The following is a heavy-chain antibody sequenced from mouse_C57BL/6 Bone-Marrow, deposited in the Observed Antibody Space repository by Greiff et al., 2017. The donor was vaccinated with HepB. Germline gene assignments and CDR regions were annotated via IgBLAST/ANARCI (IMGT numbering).Heavy chain of an antibody. V-gene: IGHV3-6*01. Sequence: EVQLVESGPGLVKPSQSLSLTCSVTGYSITSGYYWNWIRQFPGNKLEWMGYISYDGSNNYNPSLKNRISITRDTSKNQFFLKLNSVTTEDTATYYSARDTTVVATDAMDYWGQGTSVTVSS. CDR3: ARDTTVVATDAMDY. J-gene: IGHJ4*01. CDR1: GYSITSGYY. CDR2: ISYDGSN. D-gene: IGHD1-1*01.